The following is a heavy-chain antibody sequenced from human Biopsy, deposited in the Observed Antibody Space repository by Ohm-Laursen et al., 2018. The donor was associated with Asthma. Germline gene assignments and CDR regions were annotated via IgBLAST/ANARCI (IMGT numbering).Heavy chain of an antibody. Sequence: GSLRLSCAASGFTFSNAWMSWVRQAPGKGLEWVGRIKSKTDGGTTDYAAPVKGRFTISRDDSKNTLYLQMNSLKTEDTAVYYCTTDALLYSSADYWGQGTLVTVPS. CDR1: GFTFSNAW. V-gene: IGHV3-15*01. D-gene: IGHD2-8*01. CDR2: IKSKTDGGTT. CDR3: TTDALLYSSADY. J-gene: IGHJ4*02.